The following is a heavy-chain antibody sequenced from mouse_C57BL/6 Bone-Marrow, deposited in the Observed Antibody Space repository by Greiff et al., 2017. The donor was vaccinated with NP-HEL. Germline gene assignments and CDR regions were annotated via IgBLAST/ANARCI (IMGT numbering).Heavy chain of an antibody. V-gene: IGHV2-2*01. Sequence: VKVVESGPGLVQPSQSLSITCPVSGFSLTSYGVHWVRQSPGKGLEWLGVIWSGGSTDYNAAFISRLSISKDNSKSQVFFKMNSLQADDTAIYYCARGVTGTYYYAMDYWGQGTSVTVSS. CDR3: ARGVTGTYYYAMDY. D-gene: IGHD4-1*01. CDR1: GFSLTSYG. CDR2: IWSGGST. J-gene: IGHJ4*01.